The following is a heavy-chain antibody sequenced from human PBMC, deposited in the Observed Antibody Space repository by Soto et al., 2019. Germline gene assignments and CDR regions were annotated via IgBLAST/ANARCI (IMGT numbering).Heavy chain of an antibody. D-gene: IGHD7-27*01. Sequence: QVQVKESGPGLVKPSETLSLTCTVSGGSMSPYYWSWIRQAPGKGLEWIANIYYRGNTNYNPSLASRVPISVDTSKNQFSLKLNSMTAADTAVYYCARHSKKTGDFDYYYGMDVWGQGTTVTVSS. J-gene: IGHJ6*02. V-gene: IGHV4-59*08. CDR3: ARHSKKTGDFDYYYGMDV. CDR2: IYYRGNT. CDR1: GGSMSPYY.